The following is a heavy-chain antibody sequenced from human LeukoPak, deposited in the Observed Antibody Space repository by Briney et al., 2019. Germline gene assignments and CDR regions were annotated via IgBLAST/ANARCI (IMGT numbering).Heavy chain of an antibody. Sequence: ASVKVSCKASGGTFSSYAISWVRQAPGQGLEWMGGIIPIFGTANYAQKFQGRVTITADESTSTAYMELSSLRSEDTAVYYCATPRRYCSSTSCYTPTYYYYYMDVWGKGTTVTVSS. CDR2: IIPIFGTA. CDR1: GGTFSSYA. V-gene: IGHV1-69*13. D-gene: IGHD2-2*02. J-gene: IGHJ6*03. CDR3: ATPRRYCSSTSCYTPTYYYYYMDV.